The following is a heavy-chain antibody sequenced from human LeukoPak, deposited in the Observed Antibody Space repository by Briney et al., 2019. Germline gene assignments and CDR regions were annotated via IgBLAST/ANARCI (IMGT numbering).Heavy chain of an antibody. J-gene: IGHJ4*02. V-gene: IGHV3-30*02. CDR2: IRYDGSNK. D-gene: IGHD5-12*01. Sequence: GGSLRLSCAASGFTFSSYGMHWVRQASGKGLEWVAFIRYDGSNKYYADSVKGRFTISRDNSKNTLYLQMNSLRAEDTAVYYCAKDRGPSGYDHFDYWGQGTLVTVSS. CDR1: GFTFSSYG. CDR3: AKDRGPSGYDHFDY.